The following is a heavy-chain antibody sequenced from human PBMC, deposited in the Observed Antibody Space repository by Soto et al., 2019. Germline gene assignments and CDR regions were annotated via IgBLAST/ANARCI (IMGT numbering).Heavy chain of an antibody. Sequence: QVQLQESGPGLVKPSQTLSLTCTVSGGSISSGGYHWSWIRQHPGKGLEWIGYIYYSGSTYYNPSLKSRVTISVDTYKNQFSLKLSSVTAADTAVYYCARGGYSSPLDAFDIWGQGTMVTVSS. V-gene: IGHV4-31*03. J-gene: IGHJ3*02. D-gene: IGHD6-13*01. CDR1: GGSISSGGYH. CDR3: ARGGYSSPLDAFDI. CDR2: IYYSGST.